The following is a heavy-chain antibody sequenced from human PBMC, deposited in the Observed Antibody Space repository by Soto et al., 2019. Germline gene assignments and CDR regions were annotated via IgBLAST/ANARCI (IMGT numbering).Heavy chain of an antibody. CDR1: GFTFSSYG. Sequence: QVQLVESGGSVVQPGRSLRLSCAASGFTFSSYGMHWVRQAPGKGLEWVAVIWYDGSNKYYADSVKGRFTISRDNSKNTLYLQMNSLRAEDTAVYYCATGGGYSYGYHLWGQGTLVTVSS. CDR3: ATGGGYSYGYHL. D-gene: IGHD5-18*01. V-gene: IGHV3-33*01. CDR2: IWYDGSNK. J-gene: IGHJ4*02.